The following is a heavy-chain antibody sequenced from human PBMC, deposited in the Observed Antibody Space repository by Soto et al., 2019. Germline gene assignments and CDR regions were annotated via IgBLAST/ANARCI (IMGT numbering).Heavy chain of an antibody. J-gene: IGHJ6*02. D-gene: IGHD2-2*01. CDR1: GYTFSSCA. CDR2: INAGNGNT. V-gene: IGHV1-3*01. CDR3: ASSYCISTSCPPYYGMDV. Sequence: ASVKVSCKASGYTFSSCAMHWFRQAPGQRLEWMGWINAGNGNTKYSQKFQGRVTITRDTSASTAYMGLSSLRSEDTAVYYCASSYCISTSCPPYYGMDVWGQGTTLTVSS.